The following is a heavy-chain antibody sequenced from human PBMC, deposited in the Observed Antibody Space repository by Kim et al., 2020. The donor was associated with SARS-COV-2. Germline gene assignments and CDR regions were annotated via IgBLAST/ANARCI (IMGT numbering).Heavy chain of an antibody. D-gene: IGHD6-25*01. V-gene: IGHV3-30*02. Sequence: KGRFTISRDNSTNTLYLQMNSLRAEDTAVYYCAKGPDFGDDSSGPLGPGLWGRGTLVTVSS. J-gene: IGHJ2*01. CDR3: AKGPDFGDDSSGPLGPGL.